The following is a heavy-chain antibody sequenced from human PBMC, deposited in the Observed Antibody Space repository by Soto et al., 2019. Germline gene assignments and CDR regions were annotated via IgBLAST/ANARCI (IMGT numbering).Heavy chain of an antibody. CDR3: ARLGGGIVVVVAAAFDI. Sequence: PGESLKISCKGSGYSFTSYWIGWVRQMPGKGLEWMGIIYPGDSDTRYSPSFQGQVTISADKSISTAYLRWSSLKASDTAMYYCARLGGGIVVVVAAAFDIWGQGTMVTVSS. CDR1: GYSFTSYW. V-gene: IGHV5-51*01. J-gene: IGHJ3*02. CDR2: IYPGDSDT. D-gene: IGHD2-15*01.